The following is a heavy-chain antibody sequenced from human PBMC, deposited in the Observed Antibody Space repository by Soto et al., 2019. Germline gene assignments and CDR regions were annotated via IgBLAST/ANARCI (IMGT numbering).Heavy chain of an antibody. CDR2: IYYSGST. V-gene: IGHV4-59*01. CDR1: GGYINSYY. CDR3: AKNDDHGSSDNGMDV. D-gene: IGHD4-17*01. J-gene: IGHJ6*01. Sequence: SETLSLTCTVSGGYINSYYWNWIRQPPGKGLEWIGYIYYSGSTNYNPSLKSRVVISVDTSKNQFSLKLRSVTAADTAMYYCAKNDDHGSSDNGMDVCGQGTTVTVSA.